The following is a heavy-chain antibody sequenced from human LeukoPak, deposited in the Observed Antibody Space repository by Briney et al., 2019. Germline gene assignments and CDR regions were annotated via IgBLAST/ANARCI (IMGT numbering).Heavy chain of an antibody. CDR1: GFIFSRYW. CDR3: VSDQGAAYDY. CDR2: IDQDGNEK. Sequence: GGSLSLSCAASGFIFSRYWMTWVRQAPGKGLEWVANIDQDGNEKFYVDPVKGRLTISRDDAKNSLYLQMNSLRVEDTALYYCVSDQGAAYDYWGQGTLVTVSS. J-gene: IGHJ4*02. V-gene: IGHV3-7*01. D-gene: IGHD6-13*01.